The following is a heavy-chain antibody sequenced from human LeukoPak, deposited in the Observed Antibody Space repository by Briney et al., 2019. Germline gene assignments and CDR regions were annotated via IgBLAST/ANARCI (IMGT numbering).Heavy chain of an antibody. CDR3: TRHVEGDKTDY. CDR1: GFTFSASS. Sequence: GGSLRLSCAASGFTFSASSIHWVRQASGRGLEWVARIRSNANNYATAYAASVKGRFTISRDDSKNTAYLQMSSLKTEDAAVYYCTRHVEGDKTDYWGQGTLVTVSS. CDR2: IRSNANNYAT. D-gene: IGHD3-16*01. V-gene: IGHV3-73*01. J-gene: IGHJ4*02.